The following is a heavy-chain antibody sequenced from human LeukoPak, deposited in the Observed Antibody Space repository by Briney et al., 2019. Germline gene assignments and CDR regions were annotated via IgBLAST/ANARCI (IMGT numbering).Heavy chain of an antibody. CDR1: GFTFDDYA. CDR3: AKGRLGYCSSTSCWVYYYYGMDV. J-gene: IGHJ6*02. CDR2: ISGDGGST. D-gene: IGHD2-2*01. V-gene: IGHV3-43*02. Sequence: GGSLRLSCAASGFTFDDYAMHWVRQAPGKGLEWVSLISGDGGSTYYADSVKGRFTISRDNSKNSLYLQMNSLRTEDTALYYCAKGRLGYCSSTSCWVYYYYGMDVWGQGTTVTVSS.